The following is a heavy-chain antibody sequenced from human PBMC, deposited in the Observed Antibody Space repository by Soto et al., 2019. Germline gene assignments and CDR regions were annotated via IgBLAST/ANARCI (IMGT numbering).Heavy chain of an antibody. J-gene: IGHJ5*02. V-gene: IGHV3-23*01. CDR3: TTDSNDFWSGYSGLNWFDP. CDR2: ISGSGGST. D-gene: IGHD3-3*01. Sequence: GGSLRLSCAASGFTFSSYAMSWVRQAPGKGLEWVSAISGSGGSTYYADSVKGRFTISRDNSKNTLYLQMNSLRAEDTAVYYCTTDSNDFWSGYSGLNWFDPWGQGTLVTVSS. CDR1: GFTFSSYA.